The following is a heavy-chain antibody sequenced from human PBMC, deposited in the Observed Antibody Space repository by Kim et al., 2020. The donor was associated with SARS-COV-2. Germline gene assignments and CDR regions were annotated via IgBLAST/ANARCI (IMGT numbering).Heavy chain of an antibody. Sequence: GGSLRLSCAASGFTFSSYGMHWVRQAPGKGLEWVAVISYDGSDKYYADSVKGRFTISRDNSKNTLFLQMNSLRPEDTAVYYCAKDLVGASDYWGQGTLVTVSS. J-gene: IGHJ4*02. V-gene: IGHV3-30*18. D-gene: IGHD1-26*01. CDR2: ISYDGSDK. CDR3: AKDLVGASDY. CDR1: GFTFSSYG.